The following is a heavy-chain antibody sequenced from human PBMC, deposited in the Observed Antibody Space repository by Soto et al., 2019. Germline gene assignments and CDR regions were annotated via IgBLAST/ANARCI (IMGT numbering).Heavy chain of an antibody. J-gene: IGHJ5*02. CDR3: ATDLVRLGGYYYDSSGYYPRFDP. CDR1: GYTLTELS. Sequence: GASVKVSCKVSGYTLTELSMHWVRQAPGKGLEWMGGFDPEDGETIYAQKFQGRVTMTEDTSTDTAYMELSSLRSEDTAVHYCATDLVRLGGYYYDSSGYYPRFDPWGQGTLVTVSS. D-gene: IGHD3-22*01. V-gene: IGHV1-24*01. CDR2: FDPEDGET.